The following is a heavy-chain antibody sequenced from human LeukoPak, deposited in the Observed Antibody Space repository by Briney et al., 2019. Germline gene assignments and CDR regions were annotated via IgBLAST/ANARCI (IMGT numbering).Heavy chain of an antibody. V-gene: IGHV3-23*01. CDR3: AKDALWWEQTNYYYYYYMDV. D-gene: IGHD2-21*01. Sequence: GGSLRLSCAASGFTFSSYAMSWVRQAPGKGLEWVSAISGSGGSTYYADSVKGRFTISRDNSKNTLYLQMDNLRTEDTAVFYCAKDALWWEQTNYYYYYYMDVWGKGTTVTISS. CDR1: GFTFSSYA. J-gene: IGHJ6*03. CDR2: ISGSGGST.